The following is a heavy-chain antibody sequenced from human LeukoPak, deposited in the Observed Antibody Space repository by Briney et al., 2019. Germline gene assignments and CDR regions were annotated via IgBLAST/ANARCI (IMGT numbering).Heavy chain of an antibody. CDR1: GFTFSSYE. CDR3: ATQGGYSFIGGLYYYYGMDV. Sequence: GGSLRLSCAASGFTFSSYEMNWVRQAPGKGLEWVSYISSSGSTIYYADSVKGRFTISRDNAKNSLYLQMNSLRAEDTAVYYCATQGGYSFIGGLYYYYGMDVWGQGTTVTVSS. V-gene: IGHV3-48*03. CDR2: ISSSGSTI. D-gene: IGHD5-18*01. J-gene: IGHJ6*02.